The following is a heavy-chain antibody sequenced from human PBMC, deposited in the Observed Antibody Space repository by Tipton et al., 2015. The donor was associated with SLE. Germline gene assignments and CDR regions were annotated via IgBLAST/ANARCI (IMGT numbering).Heavy chain of an antibody. V-gene: IGHV3-66*02. CDR2: IYSGGST. D-gene: IGHD4-23*01. Sequence: SLRLSCAASGFTVSSNYMSWVRQAPGKGLEWVSVIYSGGSTYYADSVKGRFTISRDNSKNTLYLQMNSLRAEDTAVYYCARDGLTMVVTPAFDIWGKGTMVTVSS. CDR3: ARDGLTMVVTPAFDI. CDR1: GFTVSSNY. J-gene: IGHJ3*02.